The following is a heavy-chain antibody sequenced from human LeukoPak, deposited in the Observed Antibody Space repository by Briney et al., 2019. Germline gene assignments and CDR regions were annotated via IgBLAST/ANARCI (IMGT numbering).Heavy chain of an antibody. D-gene: IGHD2-21*02. CDR3: ARAYCGGDCYSGGGWFNP. CDR1: GGSFTDYY. V-gene: IGHV4-34*01. J-gene: IGHJ5*02. Sequence: SETLSLTCAVYGGSFTDYYWSWIRQTPGKGLEWIGEINHSGSTNYNPSLKGRVTISVDTSKNQFSLKLSSVTAADTAVYYCARAYCGGDCYSGGGWFNPWGQGTLVTVSS. CDR2: INHSGST.